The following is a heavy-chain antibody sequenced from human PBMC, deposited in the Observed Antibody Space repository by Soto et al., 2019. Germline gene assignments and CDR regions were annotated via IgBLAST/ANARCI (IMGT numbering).Heavy chain of an antibody. CDR2: ISGSGGST. Sequence: GGSLRLSCAASGFTFSSYAMSWVRQAPGKGLEWVSAISGSGGSTYYADSVKGRFTMSRDNSKNTLYLQMNSLRAEYTAVYYCAKDVPYGDYNYYYYYMDVWGKGTTVTVSS. V-gene: IGHV3-23*01. J-gene: IGHJ6*03. CDR3: AKDVPYGDYNYYYYYMDV. D-gene: IGHD4-17*01. CDR1: GFTFSSYA.